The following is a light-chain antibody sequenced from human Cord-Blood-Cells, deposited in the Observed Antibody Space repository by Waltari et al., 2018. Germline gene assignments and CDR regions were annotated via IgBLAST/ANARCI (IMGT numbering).Light chain of an antibody. CDR2: KAS. CDR3: QQDNSYPWT. V-gene: IGKV1-5*03. Sequence: DIQMTQSPSTLSASVGDRVTITCRASQSISSWLAWYQQKPGKAPKLLIYKASSLESGVPSRFSGRGSGTEFTLTIRSLQPDDFATYYCQQDNSYPWTFGQGTKVEIK. CDR1: QSISSW. J-gene: IGKJ1*01.